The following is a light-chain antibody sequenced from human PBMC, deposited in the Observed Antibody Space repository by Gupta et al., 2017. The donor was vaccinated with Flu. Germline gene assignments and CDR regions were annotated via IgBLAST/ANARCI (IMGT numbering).Light chain of an antibody. CDR2: GAS. Sequence: ATLSCRTSQSVTNSYLAWYQQKPGQAPRLLIYGASSRATGIPDRFSGSGSGTDFTLSITRLEPEDSAVYYCQQYGSSPLYSFGQGTKLEIK. V-gene: IGKV3-20*01. J-gene: IGKJ2*01. CDR3: QQYGSSPLYS. CDR1: QSVTNSY.